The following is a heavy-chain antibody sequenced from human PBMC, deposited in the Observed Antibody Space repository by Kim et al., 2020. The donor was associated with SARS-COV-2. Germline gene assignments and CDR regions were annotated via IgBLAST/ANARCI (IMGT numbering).Heavy chain of an antibody. J-gene: IGHJ4*02. CDR2: GNNM. D-gene: IGHD6-25*01. Sequence: GNNMYYANSVKGRFTISRDNDKNSLCLQMTSLRAEETAVYYCARTARNLDYWGQGTLVTVSS. V-gene: IGHV3-11*01. CDR3: ARTARNLDY.